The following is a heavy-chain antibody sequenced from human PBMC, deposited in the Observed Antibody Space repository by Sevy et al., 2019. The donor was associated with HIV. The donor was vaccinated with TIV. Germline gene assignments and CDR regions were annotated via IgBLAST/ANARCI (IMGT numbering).Heavy chain of an antibody. CDR3: ARAYRRVFWSGYSNFFDS. CDR1: GDSITRYF. D-gene: IGHD3-3*01. Sequence: SETLSLTCTVSGDSITRYFWSWIRQPPGKGLEWIGYMYHSGSTNYNPSLKRRVSLSIDTSKNEFSLTLSCVTAADTAVYHCARAYRRVFWSGYSNFFDSWGPGILVTVSS. CDR2: MYHSGST. V-gene: IGHV4-59*01. J-gene: IGHJ5*01.